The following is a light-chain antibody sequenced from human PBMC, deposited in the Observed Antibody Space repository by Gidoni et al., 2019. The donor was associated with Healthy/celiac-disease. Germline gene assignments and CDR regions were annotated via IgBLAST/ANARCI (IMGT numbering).Light chain of an antibody. V-gene: IGKV4-1*01. CDR1: QSVLYSSNNKNY. CDR2: WAS. J-gene: IGKJ1*01. CDR3: QQYYRLLGT. Sequence: DIVMTQSPDSLAVSLGERATINCKSSQSVLYSSNNKNYLAWYQQKPGQPPKLLIYWASTRESGVPDRFSGSGSGTDFTLTISSLQAEDVAVYYCQQYYRLLGTFGQXTKVEIK.